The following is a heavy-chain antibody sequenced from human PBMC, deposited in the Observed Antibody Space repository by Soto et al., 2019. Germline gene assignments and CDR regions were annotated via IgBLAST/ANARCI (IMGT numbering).Heavy chain of an antibody. D-gene: IGHD3-10*01. Sequence: ASVKVSCKASGYTFRSYGIQWVRQAPGQSLEWMGWINADNGDTKYSQNFQDRVTITRDTSANTVYMELSSLTTEDTAVYYCARVGLKYLRWFDPWGQGSLVTVYS. J-gene: IGHJ5*02. CDR2: INADNGDT. CDR3: ARVGLKYLRWFDP. CDR1: GYTFRSYG. V-gene: IGHV1-3*01.